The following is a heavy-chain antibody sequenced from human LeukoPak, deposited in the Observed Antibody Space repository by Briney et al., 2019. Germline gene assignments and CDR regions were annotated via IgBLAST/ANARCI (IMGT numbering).Heavy chain of an antibody. V-gene: IGHV4-59*01. CDR3: ARGPLQGDSDY. J-gene: IGHJ4*02. Sequence: SETLSLTCTVSGGSISSYYWSGIRQPPGEGLEWIGYIYYSGSTNYNPSLKSRVTISVDTSKNQFSLKLSSVTAADTAVYYCARGPLQGDSDYWGQGTLVTVSS. CDR2: IYYSGST. D-gene: IGHD2-21*02. CDR1: GGSISSYY.